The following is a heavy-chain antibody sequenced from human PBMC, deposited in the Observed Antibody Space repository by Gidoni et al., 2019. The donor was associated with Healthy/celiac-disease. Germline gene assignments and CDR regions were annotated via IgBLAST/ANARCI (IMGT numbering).Heavy chain of an antibody. D-gene: IGHD3-3*01. V-gene: IGHV2-26*01. J-gene: IGHJ4*02. Sequence: QVTLKLSVPVLVKLTETRTLTCTVPGFSPRHARMGVSWIRQPPWKALEWLAHTYSNDEKSYSTSLKSRLTISKDTSKSQVVLTMTNMDPVDTATYYCARGIYDFWSGVHFDYWGQGTMVTVSS. CDR2: TYSNDEK. CDR3: ARGIYDFWSGVHFDY. CDR1: GFSPRHARMG.